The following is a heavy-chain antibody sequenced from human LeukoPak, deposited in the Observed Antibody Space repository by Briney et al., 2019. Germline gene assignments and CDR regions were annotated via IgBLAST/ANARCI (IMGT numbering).Heavy chain of an antibody. J-gene: IGHJ4*02. CDR3: VKDYQVGSSPAFGDS. CDR1: GFTFSSYA. D-gene: IGHD1-26*01. Sequence: PGGSLRLSCAASGFTFSSYAMHWVRQAPGKELEWVAVISYDGSNKYYADSVKGRFTISRDNYRNTMYLQMNSLRAEDTAVYYCVKDYQVGSSPAFGDSWGQGTLVTVSS. V-gene: IGHV3-30*04. CDR2: ISYDGSNK.